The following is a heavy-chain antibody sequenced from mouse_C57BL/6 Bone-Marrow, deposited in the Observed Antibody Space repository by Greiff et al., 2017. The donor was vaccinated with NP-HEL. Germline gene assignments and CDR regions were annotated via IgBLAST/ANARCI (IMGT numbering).Heavy chain of an antibody. CDR2: DYPENGDT. CDR1: CFYIKNNS. CDR3: TTGDAMDY. Sequence: VQLQPAWGELVRPGGSVQMSCTASCFYIKNNSISLVEQRPEQGLGGVWWDYPENGDTEYASKFQGKATITADTSSNTAYLQLSSLTSEDTAVYYCTTGDAMDYWGQGTSVTVSS. J-gene: IGHJ4*01. V-gene: IGHV14-4*01.